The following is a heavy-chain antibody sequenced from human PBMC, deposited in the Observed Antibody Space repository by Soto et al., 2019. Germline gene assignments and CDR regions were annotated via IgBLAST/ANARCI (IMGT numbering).Heavy chain of an antibody. CDR3: TTDVVGFGSSWYVENDEYFQH. CDR1: GFTFSNAW. Sequence: GGSLRLSCAASGFTFSNAWMSWVRQAPGKGLEWVGRIKSKTDGGTTDYAAPVKGRFTISRDDSKNTLYLQMNSLKTEDTAVYYCTTDVVGFGSSWYVENDEYFQHWGQGTLVTVSS. V-gene: IGHV3-15*01. J-gene: IGHJ1*01. CDR2: IKSKTDGGTT. D-gene: IGHD6-13*01.